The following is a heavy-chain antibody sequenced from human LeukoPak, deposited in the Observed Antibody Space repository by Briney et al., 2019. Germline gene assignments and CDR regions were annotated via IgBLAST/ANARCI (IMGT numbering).Heavy chain of an antibody. CDR3: AREASIVGATMI. Sequence: ASVKVSCKASGYTFTSYYMHWVRQAPGQGLEWMGIINPSGGSTSYAQKFRGRVTMTRDTSTSTVYMELSSLRSEDTAVYYCAREASIVGATMIWGQGTLVTVSS. CDR1: GYTFTSYY. D-gene: IGHD1-26*01. J-gene: IGHJ4*02. CDR2: INPSGGST. V-gene: IGHV1-46*01.